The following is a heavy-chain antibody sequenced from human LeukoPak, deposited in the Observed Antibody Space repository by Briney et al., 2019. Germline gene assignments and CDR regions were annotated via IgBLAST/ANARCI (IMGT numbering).Heavy chain of an antibody. J-gene: IGHJ4*02. D-gene: IGHD2-15*01. CDR1: GFTFSSYA. V-gene: IGHV3-30*04. Sequence: GRSLRLSCAASGFTFSSYAMHWVRQAPGKGLEWVAVISYDGSNKYYAGSVKGRFTVSRDNAKNSLYLQMDILRAEDTAMYYCAPICSGVTCFQTRFDSWGQGILVTVSS. CDR3: APICSGVTCFQTRFDS. CDR2: ISYDGSNK.